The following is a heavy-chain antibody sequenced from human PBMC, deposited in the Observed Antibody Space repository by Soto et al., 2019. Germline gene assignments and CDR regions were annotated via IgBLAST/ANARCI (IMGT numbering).Heavy chain of an antibody. J-gene: IGHJ6*02. Sequence: SETLSLTCTVSGGSISSYYWSWIRQPPGKGLEWIGYIYYSGSTNYNPSLKSRVTISVDTSKNQFSLKLSSVTAADTAVYYCAREGAARGYYYYGMDVWGQGTTVNVSS. CDR1: GGSISSYY. CDR3: AREGAARGYYYYGMDV. V-gene: IGHV4-59*01. D-gene: IGHD3-16*01. CDR2: IYYSGST.